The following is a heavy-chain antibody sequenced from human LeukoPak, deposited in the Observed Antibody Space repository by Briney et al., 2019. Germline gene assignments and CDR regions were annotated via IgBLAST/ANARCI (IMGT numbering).Heavy chain of an antibody. D-gene: IGHD4-11*01. CDR1: GFTFSSYA. CDR2: MSYDGTNE. CDR3: ARGPPTTVTTNYLNY. J-gene: IGHJ4*02. V-gene: IGHV3-30-3*01. Sequence: GGSLRLSCAASGFTFSSYAMYWVRQAPGKGLEWVAVMSYDGTNEYYADSVKGRFTIFRDSSETTLSLQMNSLRTEDTAVYYCARGPPTTVTTNYLNYWGQGTLVTVSS.